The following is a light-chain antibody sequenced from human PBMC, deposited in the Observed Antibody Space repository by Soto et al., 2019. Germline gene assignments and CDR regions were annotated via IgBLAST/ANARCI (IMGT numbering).Light chain of an antibody. Sequence: QSARTQPASVSGSPGQSITISCTRTSSDVGGYNYVSWYQQHPGKAPKLMIYDVSNRPSGVSNRFSGSKSGNTASLTISGLQAEDEADYYCSSYTSSSTLVVFGGGTKLTVL. CDR3: SSYTSSSTLVV. V-gene: IGLV2-14*01. CDR2: DVS. J-gene: IGLJ2*01. CDR1: SSDVGGYNY.